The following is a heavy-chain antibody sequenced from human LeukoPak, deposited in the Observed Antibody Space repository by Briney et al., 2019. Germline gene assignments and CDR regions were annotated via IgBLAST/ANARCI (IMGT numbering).Heavy chain of an antibody. CDR3: ARGDYYGSPKVVAA. J-gene: IGHJ5*02. CDR2: INPNSGDT. D-gene: IGHD3-10*01. Sequence: ASVKVSCKASGYTFTDYYINWVRQAPGQGLEWMGWINPNSGDTNYAQKFQDRVTMTRDTSISTAYIELNLLRSDDTAVYYCARGDYYGSPKVVAAWGQGTLVTVSS. V-gene: IGHV1-2*02. CDR1: GYTFTDYY.